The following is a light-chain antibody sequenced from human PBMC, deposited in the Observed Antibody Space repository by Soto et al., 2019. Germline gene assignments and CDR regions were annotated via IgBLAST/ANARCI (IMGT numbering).Light chain of an antibody. J-gene: IGKJ1*01. Sequence: DIQMTQSPSTLSASVGDRVTITCRASQSISGWLAWYQQKPGKAPKLLIFDVSSLESGVPSRFSGTGSGTEFTLIISSLQPDDFATYYCQQYGSYWTFGQGTKVDIK. V-gene: IGKV1-5*01. CDR1: QSISGW. CDR3: QQYGSYWT. CDR2: DVS.